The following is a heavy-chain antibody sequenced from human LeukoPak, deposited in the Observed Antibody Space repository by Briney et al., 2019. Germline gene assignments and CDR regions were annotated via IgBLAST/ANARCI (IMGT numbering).Heavy chain of an antibody. CDR2: IYYSGSP. V-gene: IGHV4-30-4*01. CDR3: ARSTPSLYGDTPSAFDI. J-gene: IGHJ3*02. CDR1: GGSISSGDYY. Sequence: PSQTLSLTCTVSGGSISSGDYYWSWIRQPPGKGLEWIGYIYYSGSPYYNPSLKSRVTISVDTSKNQFSLKLSSVTAADTAVYYCARSTPSLYGDTPSAFDIWGQGTVVTVSS. D-gene: IGHD4-17*01.